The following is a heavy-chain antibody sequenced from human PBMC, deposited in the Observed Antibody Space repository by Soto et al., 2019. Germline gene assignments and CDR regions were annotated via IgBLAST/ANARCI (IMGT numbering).Heavy chain of an antibody. V-gene: IGHV4-4*02. CDR1: GGSVSSSNW. J-gene: IGHJ4*02. CDR2: IYHSGST. Sequence: PSETLSLTCTVSGGSVSSSNWWSWVRQPPGKGLEWIGEIYHSGSTNYNPSLESRVTISVDKSKNQFSLKLSSVTAADTAVYYCARETGNLMTTVTMGFDYWGQGTLVTVSS. CDR3: ARETGNLMTTVTMGFDY. D-gene: IGHD4-17*01.